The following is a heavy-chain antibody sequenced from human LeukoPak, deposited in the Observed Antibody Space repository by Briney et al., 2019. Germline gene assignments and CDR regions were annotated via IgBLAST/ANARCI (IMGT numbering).Heavy chain of an antibody. CDR3: ARSDYDSSGYYRTHFQH. Sequence: PGGSLRLSCAASGFTFDDYGMSWVRQAPGKGLEWLSGINWNGGSTGYADSVKGRFTISRDNAKNSLYLQMNSLRAEDTALYYCARSDYDSSGYYRTHFQHWGQGTLVTVSS. J-gene: IGHJ1*01. V-gene: IGHV3-20*04. CDR2: INWNGGST. D-gene: IGHD3-22*01. CDR1: GFTFDDYG.